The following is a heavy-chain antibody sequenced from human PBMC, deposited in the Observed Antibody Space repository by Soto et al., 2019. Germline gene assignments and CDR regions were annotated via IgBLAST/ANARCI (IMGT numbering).Heavy chain of an antibody. CDR1: GFTLSSYN. V-gene: IGHV3-23*01. CDR3: AGGDCSGGSCYSDY. D-gene: IGHD2-15*01. Sequence: GGSLRLSCAASGFTLSSYNMNWVRQAPGKGLEWVSAISGGGGSTYYADSVKGRFTISRDNSKNTLYLQMNSLRAEDTAVYYCAGGDCSGGSCYSDYWGQGTLVTVSS. J-gene: IGHJ4*02. CDR2: ISGGGGST.